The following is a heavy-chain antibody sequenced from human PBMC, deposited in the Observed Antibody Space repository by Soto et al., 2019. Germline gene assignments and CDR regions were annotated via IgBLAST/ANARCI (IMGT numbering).Heavy chain of an antibody. CDR3: ARGLGVMHYHFDAFDI. Sequence: GGSLRLSCAASGFTFSSYSMNWVRQAPGKGLEWVSSISSSSSYIYYADSVKGRFTISRDNAKNSLYLQMNSLRAEDTAVYYCARGLGVMHYHFDAFDIWGQGTMVTVSS. D-gene: IGHD2-21*01. J-gene: IGHJ3*02. V-gene: IGHV3-21*01. CDR2: ISSSSSYI. CDR1: GFTFSSYS.